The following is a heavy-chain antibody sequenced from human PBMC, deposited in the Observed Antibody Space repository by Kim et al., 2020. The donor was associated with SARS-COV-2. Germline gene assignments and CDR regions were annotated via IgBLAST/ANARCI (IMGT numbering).Heavy chain of an antibody. D-gene: IGHD3-10*01. V-gene: IGHV3-15*01. CDR2: IKSKTDGGTT. CDR1: GFTFSNSW. Sequence: GGSLRLSCAASGFTFSNSWMSWVRQAPGKGLEWVCRIKSKTDGGTTEYAAPVKGRFTISRDDSKNTLYLQMNSLKTEDTAVYYSTTASLLWFEELCYWGQGTLVTVSS. CDR3: TTASLLWFEELCY. J-gene: IGHJ4*02.